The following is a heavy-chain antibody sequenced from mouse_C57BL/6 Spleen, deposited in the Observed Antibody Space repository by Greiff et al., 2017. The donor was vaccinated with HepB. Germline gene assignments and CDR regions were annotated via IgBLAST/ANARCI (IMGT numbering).Heavy chain of an antibody. CDR2: IDPENGDT. Sequence: VQLQQSGAELVRPGASVKLSCTASGFNIKDDYMHWVKQRPEQGLEWIGWIDPENGDTEYASKFQGKATITADTSSNTAYLQLRSLTSEDTAVYYCTTHPWFAYWGQGTLVTVSA. V-gene: IGHV14-4*01. CDR1: GFNIKDDY. J-gene: IGHJ3*01. CDR3: TTHPWFAY.